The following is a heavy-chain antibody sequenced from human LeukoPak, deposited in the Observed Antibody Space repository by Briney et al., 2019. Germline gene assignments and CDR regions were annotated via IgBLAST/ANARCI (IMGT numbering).Heavy chain of an antibody. Sequence: PSETLSLTCTVSGGSISSSYCSWIRQPAGKGLEWIGRIYTRGSTNYNPSLKSRVTMSVDTSKNQFSLKLSSVTAADTAVYYCARGRYCSADICSGGDAFDIWGQGTMVSVSS. V-gene: IGHV4-4*07. D-gene: IGHD2-15*01. CDR3: ARGRYCSADICSGGDAFDI. CDR2: IYTRGST. CDR1: GGSISSSY. J-gene: IGHJ3*02.